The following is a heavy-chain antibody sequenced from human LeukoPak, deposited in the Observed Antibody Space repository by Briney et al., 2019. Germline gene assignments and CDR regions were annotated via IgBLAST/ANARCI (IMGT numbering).Heavy chain of an antibody. V-gene: IGHV1-69*05. J-gene: IGHJ5*02. CDR3: ARNPNIVLMVYDNWFDP. D-gene: IGHD2-8*01. CDR1: GGTFSSYA. CDR2: IIPIFGTA. Sequence: SVKVSCKASGGTFSSYAISWVRQAPGQGLEWMGGIIPIFGTANYAQKFQGRVTITTDESTSTAYMELSSLRSEDTAVYYCARNPNIVLMVYDNWFDPWGQGTLVTVSS.